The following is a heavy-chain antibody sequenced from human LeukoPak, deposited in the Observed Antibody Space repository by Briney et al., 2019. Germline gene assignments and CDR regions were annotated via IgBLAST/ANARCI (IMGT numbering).Heavy chain of an antibody. CDR2: INHSGST. J-gene: IGHJ4*02. D-gene: IGHD1-14*01. Sequence: SETLSLTCAVYGGSFSGYYWSWIRQPPGKGLEWIGEINHSGSTYYNPSLKSRVTISVDRSKNQFSLKLSSVTAADTAVYYCATLSGGTYFDYWGQGTLVTVSP. CDR1: GGSFSGYY. CDR3: ATLSGGTYFDY. V-gene: IGHV4-34*01.